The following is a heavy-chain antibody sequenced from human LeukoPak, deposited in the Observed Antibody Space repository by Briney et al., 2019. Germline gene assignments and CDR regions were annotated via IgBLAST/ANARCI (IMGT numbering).Heavy chain of an antibody. CDR1: GFAFSTYA. V-gene: IGHV3-48*01. D-gene: IGHD2-15*01. CDR3: ARDRMGGSFDY. J-gene: IGHJ4*02. Sequence: GGSLRLSCAASGFAFSTYAMNWVRQAPGKGLEWVSFITSDSNTIYYADSMKGRFTISRDNAENSLYLQMNSLSAEDTAVYYCARDRMGGSFDYWGLGTLVTVSS. CDR2: ITSDSNTI.